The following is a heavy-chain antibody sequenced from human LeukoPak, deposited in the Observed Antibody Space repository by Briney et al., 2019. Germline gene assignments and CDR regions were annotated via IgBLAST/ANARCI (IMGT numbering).Heavy chain of an antibody. CDR1: GGSISSYY. CDR2: ISYSGNT. J-gene: IGHJ3*02. V-gene: IGHV4-59*08. Sequence: SETLSLTCAVSGGSISSYYWTWIRQPPGKGLEWIGYISYSGNTNYNPSLKIRVTMSIDTSMNQFSLKLTSVTAADTAVYYCATQYYYDIYLFDIWGQGTMVTVSS. CDR3: ATQYYYDIYLFDI. D-gene: IGHD3-22*01.